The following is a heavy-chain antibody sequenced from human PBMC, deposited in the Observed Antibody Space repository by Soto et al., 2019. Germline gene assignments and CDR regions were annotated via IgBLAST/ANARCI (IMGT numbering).Heavy chain of an antibody. D-gene: IGHD6-6*01. CDR1: GYTFTSYA. CDR3: ARTSVSSPGENY. V-gene: IGHV1-3*01. CDR2: INAGNGNT. J-gene: IGHJ4*02. Sequence: GASVKVSCKASGYTFTSYAMHWVRQAPGQRLEWMGWINAGNGNTKYSQKFQGRVTITADKSTSTAYMELSSLRSEDTAVYYCARTSVSSPGENYWGQGTLVTVSS.